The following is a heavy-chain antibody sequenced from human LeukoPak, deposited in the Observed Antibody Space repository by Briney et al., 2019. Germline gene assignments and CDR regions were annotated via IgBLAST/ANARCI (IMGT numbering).Heavy chain of an antibody. CDR2: ISYDGSNT. CDR3: ARIPYSSGWPFDY. D-gene: IGHD6-19*01. CDR1: GGTFSSYT. J-gene: IGHJ4*02. Sequence: SCKASGGTFSSYTMHWVRQAPGKGLEWVAVISYDGSNTYYADSVKGRFTISRDNSKNTLYLQMNSLRAEDTAVYYCARIPYSSGWPFDYWGQGTLVTVSS. V-gene: IGHV3-30-3*01.